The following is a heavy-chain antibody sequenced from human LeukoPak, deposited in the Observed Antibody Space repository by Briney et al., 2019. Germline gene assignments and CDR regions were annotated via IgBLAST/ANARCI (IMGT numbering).Heavy chain of an antibody. Sequence: GGSLILSCAATGFSFSSFWKSWVRHVPGKGLEWVANINEDGSEKHYVDSVKGRFTVSRDNAKNSLYLQMNSLRAEDTAVYYCARASILYCSSTRCYRPASDIWGQGTMVTVSS. D-gene: IGHD2-2*01. CDR3: ARASILYCSSTRCYRPASDI. CDR2: INEDGSEK. J-gene: IGHJ3*02. V-gene: IGHV3-7*01. CDR1: GFSFSSFW.